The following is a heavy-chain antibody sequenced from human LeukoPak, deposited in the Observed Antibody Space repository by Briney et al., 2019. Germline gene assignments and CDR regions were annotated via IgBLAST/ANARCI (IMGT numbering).Heavy chain of an antibody. D-gene: IGHD3-3*01. J-gene: IGHJ6*02. Sequence: GRSLRLSCAASGFTFDDYAMHWARQAPGKGLEWVSGISWNSGSIGYADSVKGRFTISRDNAKNSLYLQMNSLRAEDTALYYCAKDETIFGQYYYGMDVWGQGTTVTVSS. CDR3: AKDETIFGQYYYGMDV. V-gene: IGHV3-9*01. CDR1: GFTFDDYA. CDR2: ISWNSGSI.